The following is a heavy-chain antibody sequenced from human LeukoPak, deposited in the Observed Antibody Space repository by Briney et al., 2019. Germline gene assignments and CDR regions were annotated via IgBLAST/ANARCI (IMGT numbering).Heavy chain of an antibody. J-gene: IGHJ4*02. V-gene: IGHV3-33*06. CDR2: IWYDGSNK. CDR1: GFTFSSYG. D-gene: IGHD3-10*01. CDR3: AKHYYGSGSYADY. Sequence: GGSLRLSCAASGFTFSSYGMHWVRQAPGKGLEWVAVIWYDGSNKYYADSVKGRFTISRDNSKNTLYLQMNSLRAEDTAVYYCAKHYYGSGSYADYWGQGTLVTVSS.